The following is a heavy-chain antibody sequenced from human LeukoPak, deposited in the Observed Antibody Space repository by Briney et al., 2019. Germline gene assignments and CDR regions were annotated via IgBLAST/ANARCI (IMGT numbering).Heavy chain of an antibody. V-gene: IGHV1-18*04. CDR3: AGDLSPGSSGLTAFDI. Sequence: ASVKVSCKASGYTFTSYYMHWVRQAPGQGLEWMGWISAYNGNTNYAQKLQGRVTMTTDTSTSTAYMELRSLRSDDTAVYYCAGDLSPGSSGLTAFDIWGQGTMVTVSS. D-gene: IGHD6-19*01. J-gene: IGHJ3*02. CDR1: GYTFTSYY. CDR2: ISAYNGNT.